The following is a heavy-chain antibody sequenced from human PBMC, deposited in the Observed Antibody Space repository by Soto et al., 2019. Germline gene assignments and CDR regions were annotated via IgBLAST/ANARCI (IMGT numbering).Heavy chain of an antibody. CDR2: INHSGST. V-gene: IGHV4-34*01. CDR3: CTRALYYGSGSYDDSYYFDY. CDR1: GGSFSGYD. Sequence: TSETLSLTCAVYGGSFSGYDWSWIRQPPGKGLEWIGEINHSGSTNYNPSLKSRVTISVDTSKNQFSLKLSSVTAADTAVYYCCTRALYYGSGSYDDSYYFDYWGQGTLVTVSS. J-gene: IGHJ4*02. D-gene: IGHD3-10*01.